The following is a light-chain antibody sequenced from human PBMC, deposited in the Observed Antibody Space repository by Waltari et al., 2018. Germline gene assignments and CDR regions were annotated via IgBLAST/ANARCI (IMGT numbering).Light chain of an antibody. J-gene: IGLJ2*01. CDR3: QVWDSSTAHVV. V-gene: IGLV3-1*01. CDR2: QHT. CDR1: NLGDKY. Sequence: SYELTQSPSVSVSPGQTATITCSGDNLGDKYACWYQQRPGQSPVLVIFQHTKRPSGIPERFSGSNSGNTATLTISGTQAMDEADYYCQVWDSSTAHVVFGGGTKLTVL.